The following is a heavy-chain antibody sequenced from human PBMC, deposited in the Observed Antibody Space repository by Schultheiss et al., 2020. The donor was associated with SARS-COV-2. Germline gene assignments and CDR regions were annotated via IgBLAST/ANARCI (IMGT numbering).Heavy chain of an antibody. D-gene: IGHD6-13*01. CDR1: GFTFSSYA. J-gene: IGHJ1*01. Sequence: GGSLRLSCAASGFTFSSYAMSWVRQAPGKGLEWVSAISGSGGSTYYADSVKGRFTISRDNTKNTLYLQMNSLRAEDTAVYYCARDSSSWLNHTEYFQHWGQGTLVTVSS. CDR3: ARDSSSWLNHTEYFQH. CDR2: ISGSGGST. V-gene: IGHV3-23*01.